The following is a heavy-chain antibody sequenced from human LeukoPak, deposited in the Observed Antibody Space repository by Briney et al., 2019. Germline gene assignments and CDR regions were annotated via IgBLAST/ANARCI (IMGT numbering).Heavy chain of an antibody. CDR3: AREATVSQGAFDI. Sequence: GGSLRLSCAASGFTFSNYWMSWVRQAPGKGLEWVAIIWYDGSRKYYLDSVKGRFTISRDNSKNMLYLQMSSLRAEDTAVYYCAREATVSQGAFDIWGQGTMVTVSS. J-gene: IGHJ3*02. D-gene: IGHD4-17*01. CDR1: GFTFSNYW. CDR2: IWYDGSRK. V-gene: IGHV3-33*08.